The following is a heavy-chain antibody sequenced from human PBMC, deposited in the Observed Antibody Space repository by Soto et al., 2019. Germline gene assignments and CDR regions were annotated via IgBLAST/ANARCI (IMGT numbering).Heavy chain of an antibody. CDR2: KYYSGAT. J-gene: IGHJ6*02. CDR3: ARGRPNYFYYGLDV. V-gene: IGHV4-30-4*01. CDR1: GGSIKSDYY. Sequence: SETLSLTCTVSGGSIKSDYYWAWVRQPPGGGLQWMGYKYYSGATDSDPSLEARVSFSVDTSKNQFFLNLTSVTVADTAVYFCARGRPNYFYYGLDVWGPGIPVTVSS.